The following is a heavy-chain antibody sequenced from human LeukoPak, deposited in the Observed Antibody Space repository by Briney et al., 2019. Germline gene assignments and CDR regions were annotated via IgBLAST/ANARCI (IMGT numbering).Heavy chain of an antibody. CDR3: AKGRNSVVVVDAFDI. Sequence: GGSLRLSCAASGFIFSSYAMNWVRQAPGKGLEWISAISGSGGTRYLADSVDGRLTISRDNSKNTLYLQMNSLRAEDTAVYYCAKGRNSVVVVDAFDIWGQGTMVAVSS. D-gene: IGHD2-15*01. V-gene: IGHV3-23*01. CDR2: ISGSGGTR. J-gene: IGHJ3*02. CDR1: GFIFSSYA.